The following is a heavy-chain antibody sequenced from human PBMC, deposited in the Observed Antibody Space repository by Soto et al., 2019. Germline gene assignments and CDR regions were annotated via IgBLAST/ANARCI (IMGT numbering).Heavy chain of an antibody. V-gene: IGHV3-23*01. CDR2: ISGSGGST. D-gene: IGHD6-6*01. CDR3: AKDKPPYSSSSVLSGGY. J-gene: IGHJ4*02. Sequence: GGSLRLSCAASGFTFSSYAMSWVRQAPGKGLEWVSAISGSGGSTYYADSVKGRFTISRDNSKNTLYLQMNSLRAEDTAVYYCAKDKPPYSSSSVLSGGYWGQGTLVTVSS. CDR1: GFTFSSYA.